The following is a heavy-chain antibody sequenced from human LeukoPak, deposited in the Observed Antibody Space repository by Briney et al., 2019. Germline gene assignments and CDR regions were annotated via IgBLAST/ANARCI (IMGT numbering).Heavy chain of an antibody. D-gene: IGHD3-10*01. V-gene: IGHV1-18*01. CDR3: ARSGHRRYYYASGPDY. Sequence: ASVKVSCKASGYSFSNYGLSWVRQAPGQGLEWMGWISGYNGNTNYAQNLQGRVTMTTDTSTSTAFMELRSLRPDDTAVYYCARSGHRRYYYASGPDYWGQGTLVTVSS. CDR2: ISGYNGNT. J-gene: IGHJ4*02. CDR1: GYSFSNYG.